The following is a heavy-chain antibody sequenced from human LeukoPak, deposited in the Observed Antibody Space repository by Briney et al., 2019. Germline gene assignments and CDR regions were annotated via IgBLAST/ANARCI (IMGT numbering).Heavy chain of an antibody. J-gene: IGHJ5*02. CDR3: ARQGPSTVHGFDP. CDR2: IFPSDSDT. CDR1: GYIFTRYW. V-gene: IGHV5-51*01. Sequence: GESLKISCKGSGYIFTRYWIGWVRQMPGKGLEWMGIIFPSDSDTRYSPSFQGQVTISADKSINTAYLQWTSLKASDTAIYHCARQGPSTVHGFDPWGQGTLVTVSS. D-gene: IGHD4-17*01.